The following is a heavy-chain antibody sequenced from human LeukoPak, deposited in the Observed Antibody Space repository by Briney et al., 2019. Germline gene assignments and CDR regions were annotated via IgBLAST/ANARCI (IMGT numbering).Heavy chain of an antibody. CDR3: ARVPYXXXEIDY. CDR1: GGSFSGYY. Sequence: PSETLSLTCAVYGGSFSGYYWSWIRQPPGKGLEWIGEINHSGSTNYTPSLKSRVTISVDTSKNQFSLKLSSVTAADTAVYYCARVPYXXXEIDYWGQGTLVTVSS. CDR2: INHSGST. V-gene: IGHV4-34*01. J-gene: IGHJ4*02.